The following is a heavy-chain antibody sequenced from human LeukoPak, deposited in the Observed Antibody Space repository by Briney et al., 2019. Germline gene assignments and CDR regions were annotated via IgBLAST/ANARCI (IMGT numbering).Heavy chain of an antibody. CDR1: GYTFSSYD. D-gene: IGHD6-19*01. V-gene: IGHV1-8*01. J-gene: IGHJ2*01. CDR3: ARPYYSSGWFEGDWYFDL. Sequence: ASVKVSCKASGYTFSSYDINWVRQATGQGLEWMGWMNPNSGKTAYAQEFQGRVTMTRNTSISTAYMELSSLRSEDSAVYFCARPYYSSGWFEGDWYFDLWGRGTLVTVSS. CDR2: MNPNSGKT.